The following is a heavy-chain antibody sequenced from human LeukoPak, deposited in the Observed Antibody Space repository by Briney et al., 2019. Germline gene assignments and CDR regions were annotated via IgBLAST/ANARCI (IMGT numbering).Heavy chain of an antibody. CDR2: MNPNSGNT. D-gene: IGHD6-13*01. CDR3: ARLGSSWCYYYYGMDV. CDR1: GYTFTSYD. Sequence: GASVKVSCKASGYTFTSYDINWVRQATGQGLEWMGWMNPNSGNTGYAQKFQGRVTMTRNTSISTAYMELSSLRSEDTAVYYCARLGSSWCYYYYGMDVWGQGTTVTVSS. J-gene: IGHJ6*02. V-gene: IGHV1-8*01.